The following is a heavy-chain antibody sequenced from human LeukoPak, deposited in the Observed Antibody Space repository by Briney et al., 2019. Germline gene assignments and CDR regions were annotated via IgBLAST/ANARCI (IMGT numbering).Heavy chain of an antibody. V-gene: IGHV4-59*08. J-gene: IGHJ4*02. CDR2: IYYSGST. CDR1: GGSIISYY. CDR3: ARHSSDYGGNFGY. Sequence: SETLSLTCTVSGGSIISYYWSWIRQPPGKGLEWIGYIYYSGSTKYNPSLKSRVSMSVDTSKNQFSLKLRSVIAAGTAVYYCARHSSDYGGNFGYWGQGTLVTV. D-gene: IGHD4-23*01.